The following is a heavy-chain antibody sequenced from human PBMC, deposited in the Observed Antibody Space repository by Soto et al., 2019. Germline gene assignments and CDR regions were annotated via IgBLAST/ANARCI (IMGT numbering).Heavy chain of an antibody. Sequence: GGPLTLSCAASGFTFSNAWMSWVRQAPGNGLEWVGRIKRKTDRGTTDYAAPVNGRFTISRDDSKNTLYLEMNSLRAEDTAVYYSAKDPIPYCYDSSGYTQLYYFDYWVQGTLVTVS. D-gene: IGHD3-22*01. V-gene: IGHV3-15*01. CDR3: AKDPIPYCYDSSGYTQLYYFDY. J-gene: IGHJ4*02. CDR1: GFTFSNAW. CDR2: IKRKTDRGTT.